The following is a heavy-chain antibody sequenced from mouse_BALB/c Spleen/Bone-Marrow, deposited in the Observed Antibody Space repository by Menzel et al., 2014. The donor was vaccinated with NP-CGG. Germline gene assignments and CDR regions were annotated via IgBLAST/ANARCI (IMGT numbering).Heavy chain of an antibody. CDR1: GFNIKDSY. V-gene: IGHV14-3*02. Sequence: EVQLQESGAELMKPGASVKLSCTASGFNIKDSYMHWVKQRPEQGLEWIGWIDPGNDNTKYDPKFQGKATIAADTSTITAYLQRRRLASEDTSVYYCVQDYDSSRFGYWGQGTTLTVSS. CDR2: IDPGNDNT. CDR3: VQDYDSSRFGY. J-gene: IGHJ2*01. D-gene: IGHD1-1*01.